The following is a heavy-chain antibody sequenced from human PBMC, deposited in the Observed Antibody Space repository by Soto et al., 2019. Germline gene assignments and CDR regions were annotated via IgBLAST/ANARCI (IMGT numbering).Heavy chain of an antibody. CDR3: ASQGSGYGKTPFQH. CDR1: GFTFSSYA. CDR2: ISYDGSNK. D-gene: IGHD5-12*01. Sequence: QGQLVESGGGVVQPGRSLRLSCAASGFTFSSYAMHWVRQAPGKGLGWVAVISYDGSNKYYADPVKGRFTISRENYKNTLYLKMNILIAKDTAVYYCASQGSGYGKTPFQHWGQGTLLTVPP. V-gene: IGHV3-30-3*01. J-gene: IGHJ1*01.